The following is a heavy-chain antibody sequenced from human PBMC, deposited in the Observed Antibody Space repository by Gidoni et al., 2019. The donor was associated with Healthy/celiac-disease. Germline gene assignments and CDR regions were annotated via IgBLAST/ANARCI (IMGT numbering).Heavy chain of an antibody. V-gene: IGHV4-34*01. J-gene: IGHJ6*02. CDR3: ARWGGGSYGYEDYYYYYGMDV. CDR2: INHSGST. CDR1: GGSLSGYY. D-gene: IGHD5-18*01. Sequence: QVQLQQWGAGLLKPSETLSLTCAVYGGSLSGYYWSWIRQPPGKGLEWIGEINHSGSTNYNPSLKSRVTISVDTSKNQFSLKLSSVTAADTAVYYCARWGGGSYGYEDYYYYYGMDVWGQGTTVTVSS.